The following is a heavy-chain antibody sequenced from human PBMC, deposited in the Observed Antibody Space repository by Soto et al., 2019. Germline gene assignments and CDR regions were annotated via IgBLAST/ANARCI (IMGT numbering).Heavy chain of an antibody. CDR1: GFTFDDYT. CDR3: AKDISVIRDSYPDN. Sequence: GGSLRLSCAASGFTFDDYTMHWVRQAPGKGLEWVSLISWDGGSTYYADSVKGRFTISRDNSKNSLYLQMNSLRTEDTALYYCAKDISVIRDSYPDNWGQGTLVTVSS. CDR2: ISWDGGST. J-gene: IGHJ4*02. V-gene: IGHV3-43*01. D-gene: IGHD3-16*02.